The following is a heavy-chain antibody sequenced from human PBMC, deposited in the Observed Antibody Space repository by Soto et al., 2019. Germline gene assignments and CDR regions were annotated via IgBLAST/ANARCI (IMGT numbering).Heavy chain of an antibody. CDR2: ISGSGGST. V-gene: IGHV3-23*01. D-gene: IGHD1-7*01. CDR1: GFTFSSYA. Sequence: EVQLLESGGGLVQPGGSLRLSCAASGFTFSSYAMSWVRQAPGKGLEWASAISGSGGSTYYADSVKGRITISRDNSKNTLDLQMNSLRAEDTAVYYCATNSSDEGSYYFDYWGQGTLVTVSS. CDR3: ATNSSDEGSYYFDY. J-gene: IGHJ4*02.